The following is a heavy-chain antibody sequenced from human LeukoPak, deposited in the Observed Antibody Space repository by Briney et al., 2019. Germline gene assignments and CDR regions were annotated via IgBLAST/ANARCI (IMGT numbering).Heavy chain of an antibody. J-gene: IGHJ6*02. CDR1: GFTFSSYG. CDR3: ARERIAARPGNYYYYYGMDV. V-gene: IGHV3-21*01. CDR2: ISSSSSYI. D-gene: IGHD6-6*01. Sequence: GGSLRLSCAASGFTFSSYGMTWVRQAPGKGLEWVSSISSSSSYIYYADSVKGRFTISRDNAKNSLYLQMNSLRAEDTAVYYCARERIAARPGNYYYYYGMDVWGQGTTVTVSS.